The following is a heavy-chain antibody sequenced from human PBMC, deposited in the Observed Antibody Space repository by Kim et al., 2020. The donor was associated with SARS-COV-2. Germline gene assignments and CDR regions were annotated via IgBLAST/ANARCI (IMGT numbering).Heavy chain of an antibody. CDR3: AVKGSSWYIDY. J-gene: IGHJ4*02. V-gene: IGHV3-23*01. D-gene: IGHD6-13*01. CDR1: GFTFSSYA. CDR2: ISCSGGST. Sequence: GGSLRLSCAASGFTFSSYAMSWVRQAPGKGLEWVSAISCSGGSTYYADSVKGRFTISRDNSKNTLYLQMNSLRAEDTAVYYCAVKGSSWYIDYWGQGTLVTVSS.